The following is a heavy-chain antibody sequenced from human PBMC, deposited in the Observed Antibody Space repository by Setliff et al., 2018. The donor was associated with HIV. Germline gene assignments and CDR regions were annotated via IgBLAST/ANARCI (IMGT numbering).Heavy chain of an antibody. Sequence: SETLSLTCTVSGGSISSGGYYWSWIRQHPGKGLEWIGFIYYSGSTYYNPFLKSRVTISVDTSKNQFSLKLSSVTAADTAVYYCARDRRNTYYYESSGYSGAFDIWGQGTMVTVSS. D-gene: IGHD3-22*01. CDR1: GGSISSGGYY. CDR2: IYYSGST. CDR3: ARDRRNTYYYESSGYSGAFDI. J-gene: IGHJ3*02. V-gene: IGHV4-31*03.